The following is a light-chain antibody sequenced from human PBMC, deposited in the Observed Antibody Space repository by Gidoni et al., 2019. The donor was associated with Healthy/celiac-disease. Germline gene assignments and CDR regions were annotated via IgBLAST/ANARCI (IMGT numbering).Light chain of an antibody. V-gene: IGKV3-11*01. Sequence: EIVLTQSPATLSLSPGERATLSCRASQSVSSSLAWYQQKPGQAPRLLIYNASNRATGIPARFSGSGSGTDFTLTISSLEPEDFAVYYCQQRSNWRGITFGQGTRLEIK. CDR2: NAS. CDR3: QQRSNWRGIT. J-gene: IGKJ5*01. CDR1: QSVSSS.